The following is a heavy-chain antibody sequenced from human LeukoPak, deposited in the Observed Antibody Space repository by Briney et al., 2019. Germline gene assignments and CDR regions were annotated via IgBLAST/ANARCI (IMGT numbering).Heavy chain of an antibody. CDR1: GGSISSYY. J-gene: IGHJ4*02. CDR3: ARHTRKRHSSWYYYNIIMVRGAQAEVDY. CDR2: IYYSGST. V-gene: IGHV4-59*08. D-gene: IGHD3-10*01. Sequence: SETLSLTCTVSGGSISSYYWSWIRQPPGKGLEWIGYIYYSGSTNYNPSLKSRVTISVDTSKNQFSLKLSSVTAADTAVYYCARHTRKRHSSWYYYNIIMVRGAQAEVDYWGQGTLVTVSS.